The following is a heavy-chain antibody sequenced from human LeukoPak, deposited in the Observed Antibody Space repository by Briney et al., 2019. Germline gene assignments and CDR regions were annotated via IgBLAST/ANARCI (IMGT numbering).Heavy chain of an antibody. V-gene: IGHV3-21*01. Sequence: GGSLRLSCGASGFTFSSYSMNWVRQAPGKGLEWVSSISSSSNYIYYGDSVKGRFTISRDNAKNSLYLQMNSLRAEDTAVYYCAREGSMIVVVMDPYFDYWAREPWSPSPQ. J-gene: IGHJ4*02. CDR3: AREGSMIVVVMDPYFDY. D-gene: IGHD3-22*01. CDR2: ISSSSNYI. CDR1: GFTFSSYS.